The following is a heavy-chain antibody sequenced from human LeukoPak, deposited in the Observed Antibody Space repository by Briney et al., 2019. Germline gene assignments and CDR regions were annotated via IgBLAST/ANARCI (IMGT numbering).Heavy chain of an antibody. CDR1: GFTFSTYS. V-gene: IGHV3-48*01. D-gene: IGHD3-22*01. J-gene: IGHJ6*03. CDR3: ARGRRYYDSSGYSRYYYYYYMDV. Sequence: GESLRLSCAASGFTFSTYSMNWVRQAPGKGLEWVSYISGSGSSMYYADSVKGRFTISRDNARNSLYLEMNSLRAEDAAVYYCARGRRYYDSSGYSRYYYYYYMDVWGKGTTVTVSS. CDR2: ISGSGSSM.